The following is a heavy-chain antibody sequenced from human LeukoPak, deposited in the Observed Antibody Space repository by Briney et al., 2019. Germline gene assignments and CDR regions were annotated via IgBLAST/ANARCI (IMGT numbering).Heavy chain of an antibody. CDR3: ARYDSSGWSPFDY. CDR1: GGSISSYY. V-gene: IGHV4-59*01. J-gene: IGHJ4*02. Sequence: SETLSLTCTVSGGSISSYYWSWIRQPPGKGLEWIGYIYYSGSNNYNPSLKSRVTISVDTSKNQFSLKLSSVTAADTAVYYCARYDSSGWSPFDYWGQGTLVTVSS. D-gene: IGHD6-19*01. CDR2: IYYSGSN.